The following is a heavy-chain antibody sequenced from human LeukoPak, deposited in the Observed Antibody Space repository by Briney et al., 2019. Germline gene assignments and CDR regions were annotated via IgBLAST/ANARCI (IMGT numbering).Heavy chain of an antibody. CDR2: ISGSGGST. D-gene: IGHD6-13*01. V-gene: IGHV3-23*01. CDR1: GFTFSSYA. J-gene: IGHJ3*02. Sequence: GGSLRLSCAASGFTFSSYAMSWVRQAPGEGLEWVSAISGSGGSTYYADSVKGRFTISRDNSKNTLYLQMNSLRAEDTAVYYWAKVTAAAGISGYDAFDIWGQGTMVTVSS. CDR3: AKVTAAAGISGYDAFDI.